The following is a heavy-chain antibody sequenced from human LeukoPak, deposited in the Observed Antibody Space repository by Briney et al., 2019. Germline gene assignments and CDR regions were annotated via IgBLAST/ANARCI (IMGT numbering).Heavy chain of an antibody. J-gene: IGHJ4*02. D-gene: IGHD2-8*02. Sequence: SETLSLTCTVSGGSISSSSYYWGWIRRPPGKGLEWIGSIYYSGSTYYNPSLKSRVTISVDTSKNQFSLKLSSVTAADTAVYYCARGYWFYFDYWGQGTLVTVSS. CDR3: ARGYWFYFDY. V-gene: IGHV4-39*01. CDR1: GGSISSSSYY. CDR2: IYYSGST.